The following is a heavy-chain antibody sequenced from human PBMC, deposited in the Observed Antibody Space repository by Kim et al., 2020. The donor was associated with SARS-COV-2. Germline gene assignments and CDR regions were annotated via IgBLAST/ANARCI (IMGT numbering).Heavy chain of an antibody. CDR3: ARDQGYSSSWYDYYYYGMDV. J-gene: IGHJ6*02. D-gene: IGHD6-13*01. CDR1: GFTFSSYW. V-gene: IGHV3-74*01. Sequence: GGSLRLSCAASGFTFSSYWMHWVRQAPGKGLVWVSRINSDGSSTSYADSVKGRFTISRDNAKNTLYLQMNSLRAEDTAVYYCARDQGYSSSWYDYYYYGMDVWGQGTTVTVSS. CDR2: INSDGSST.